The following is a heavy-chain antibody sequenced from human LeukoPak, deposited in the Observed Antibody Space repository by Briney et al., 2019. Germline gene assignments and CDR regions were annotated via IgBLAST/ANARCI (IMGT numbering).Heavy chain of an antibody. Sequence: SVKVFCKASGGTFSSYAISWVRQAPGQGLEWMGGIIPIFGTASYAQKFQGRVTMTRDTSTSTVYMELSSLRSEDTAVYYCAIVGASSAFDYWGQGTLVTVSS. CDR2: IIPIFGTA. V-gene: IGHV1-69*05. D-gene: IGHD1-26*01. J-gene: IGHJ4*02. CDR3: AIVGASSAFDY. CDR1: GGTFSSYA.